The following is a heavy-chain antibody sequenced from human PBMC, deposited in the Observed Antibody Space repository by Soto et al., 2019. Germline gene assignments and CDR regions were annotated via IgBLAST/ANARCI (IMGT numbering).Heavy chain of an antibody. CDR2: ISSNGGST. J-gene: IGHJ4*02. Sequence: GGSLRLSCSASGFTFSSYAMHWVRQAPGKGLEYVSAISSNGGSTYYADSVKGRFTISRDNSKNTLYLQMSSLRAEDTAVYYCACAVITVDGSRNYWGPGTLVTVSS. CDR1: GFTFSSYA. D-gene: IGHD6-19*01. CDR3: ACAVITVDGSRNY. V-gene: IGHV3-64D*08.